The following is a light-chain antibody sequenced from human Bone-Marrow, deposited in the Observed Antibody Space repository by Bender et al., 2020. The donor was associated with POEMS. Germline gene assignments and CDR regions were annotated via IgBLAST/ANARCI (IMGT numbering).Light chain of an antibody. CDR3: ESYAGSFKYV. Sequence: QSALTQPASVSGSPGQSITISCTGTSNDIGSDNLVSWYQQCPGKAPKLILYEVSERPSGVSHRFSGSKSGNTASLTVSGLQAEDEADYYCESYAGSFKYVFGGGTKLTVL. V-gene: IGLV2-23*02. CDR1: SNDIGSDNL. J-gene: IGLJ3*02. CDR2: EVS.